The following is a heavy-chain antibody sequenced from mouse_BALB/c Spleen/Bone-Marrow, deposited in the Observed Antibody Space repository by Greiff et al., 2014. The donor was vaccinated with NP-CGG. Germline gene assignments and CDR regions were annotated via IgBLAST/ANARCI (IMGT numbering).Heavy chain of an antibody. CDR3: TRRLGRFYFDY. CDR1: CYTFTSYY. Sequence: QVQLKQAGPELVKPGGSVKLSCKASCYTFTSYYMYWVKKRPGKGLEWIGKINPSNGGTDFNEKFKSKATLTVDRSSNTAYMQLSSLTSDDSSVYYCTRRLGRFYFDYWGQGTTLTVSS. J-gene: IGHJ2*01. V-gene: IGHV1-53*01. CDR2: INPSNGGT. D-gene: IGHD4-1*01.